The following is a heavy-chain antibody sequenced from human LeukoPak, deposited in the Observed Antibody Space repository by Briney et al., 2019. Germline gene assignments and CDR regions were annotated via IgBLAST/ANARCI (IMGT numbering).Heavy chain of an antibody. Sequence: ASVKVSCKASGYTFTGYYMHWVRQAPGQGLEWMGWINPNSGGTNYAQKFQGRVTMTRDTSISTAYMELSRLRSDDTAVYYCARLLGIHYYYGMDVWGQGTTVTVSS. D-gene: IGHD7-27*01. CDR1: GYTFTGYY. V-gene: IGHV1-2*02. CDR3: ARLLGIHYYYGMDV. J-gene: IGHJ6*02. CDR2: INPNSGGT.